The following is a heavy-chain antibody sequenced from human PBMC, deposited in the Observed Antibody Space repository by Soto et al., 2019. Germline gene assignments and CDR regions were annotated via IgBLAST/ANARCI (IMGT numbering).Heavy chain of an antibody. D-gene: IGHD3-16*01. CDR3: ARDGRWSTLGGALDY. Sequence: QVQLQESGPGLVKPSQTLSLTCTVSGGSISSGGYYWSWIRQHPGKGLEWIAYINYSGSTYYNPSLKSRVTLSVDTSKNQLSLKLSSVTAADTAVYSCARDGRWSTLGGALDYWGQGTLVTVSS. J-gene: IGHJ4*02. CDR2: INYSGST. CDR1: GGSISSGGYY. V-gene: IGHV4-31*03.